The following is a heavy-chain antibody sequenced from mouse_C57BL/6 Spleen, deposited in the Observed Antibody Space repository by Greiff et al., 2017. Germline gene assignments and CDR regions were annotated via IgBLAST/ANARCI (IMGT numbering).Heavy chain of an antibody. V-gene: IGHV1-82*01. CDR2: IYPGDGDT. D-gene: IGHD1-1*02. CDR3: TNGDYFDY. Sequence: QVQLQQSGPELVKPGASVKISCKASGYAFSSSWMNWVKQRPGKGLEWIGRIYPGDGDTNYNGKFKGKATLTADKSSSTAYMQHSSLTSADSAVYFCTNGDYFDYWGQGTTLTVSS. CDR1: GYAFSSSW. J-gene: IGHJ2*01.